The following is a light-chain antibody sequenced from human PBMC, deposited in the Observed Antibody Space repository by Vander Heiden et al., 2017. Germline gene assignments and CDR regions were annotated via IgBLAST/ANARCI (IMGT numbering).Light chain of an antibody. J-gene: IGLJ3*02. CDR1: SSNIGAGYD. CDR3: QSYDSSLGGWV. V-gene: IGLV1-40*01. CDR2: SNS. Sequence: QSVLTQPPSLSGAPGQRVTLSCTGSSSNIGAGYDVHWYQLLPGTAPKFLNYSNSKRPSGVPDRFSGSKSGTSASLAITGLQAEDEADYYGQSYDSSLGGWVFGGGTKLTVL.